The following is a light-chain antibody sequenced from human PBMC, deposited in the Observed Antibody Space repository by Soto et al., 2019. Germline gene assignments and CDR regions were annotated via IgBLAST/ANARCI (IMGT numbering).Light chain of an antibody. CDR1: QSVSSY. CDR2: DVS. Sequence: EVILTQSPATLSLSPGDRATLSCRASQSVSSYLAWYQQKPGQAPRLLIYDVSNRATGIPARFSGSGSGTDFTLSISSLEPEDFAVYFCQQRSEWPLCTFGQGTKLESK. CDR3: QQRSEWPLCT. J-gene: IGKJ2*02. V-gene: IGKV3-11*01.